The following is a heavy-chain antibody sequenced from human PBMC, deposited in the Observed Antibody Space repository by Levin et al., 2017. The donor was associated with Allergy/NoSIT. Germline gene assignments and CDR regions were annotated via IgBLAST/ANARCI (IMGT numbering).Heavy chain of an antibody. CDR1: GYSFTTYW. D-gene: IGHD6-19*01. Sequence: KVSCKDSGYSFTTYWIGWVRQMPGKGLEWMGIIYPGDSDTRYSPSFQGQVTISADKSISTAYLQWSSLKASDTAMYYCARHWDIPVAGTNAFDIWGQGTMVTVSS. CDR3: ARHWDIPVAGTNAFDI. J-gene: IGHJ3*02. CDR2: IYPGDSDT. V-gene: IGHV5-51*01.